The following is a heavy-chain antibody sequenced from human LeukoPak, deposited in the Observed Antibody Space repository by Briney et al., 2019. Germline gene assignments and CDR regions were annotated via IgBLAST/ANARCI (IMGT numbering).Heavy chain of an antibody. V-gene: IGHV3-23*01. CDR2: IIASSGST. J-gene: IGHJ4*02. CDR1: GFSFNNYA. CDR3: VRADWLLPDY. D-gene: IGHD3-9*01. Sequence: GGSLRLSCAASGFSFNNYAMGWVRQAPGKGLEWVSIIIASSGSTFYADSVKGRFTISRDNSKNSLYLQMNSLRAEDTAVYYCVRADWLLPDYWGQGTLVTVSS.